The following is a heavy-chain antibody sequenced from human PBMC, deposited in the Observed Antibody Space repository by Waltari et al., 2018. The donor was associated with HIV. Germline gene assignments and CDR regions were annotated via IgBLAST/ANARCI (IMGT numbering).Heavy chain of an antibody. D-gene: IGHD4-17*01. J-gene: IGHJ2*01. CDR3: ARFFPTATTTGWYLDL. CDR2: FNSDNGDT. Sequence: QVHLVQSGAELKKTGASVKLSCKASGYTFPNFGINWVRQAPGQGLEWMGWFNSDNGDTKYAQKFQDRVTMTTDTSTSTAYMELRSLRSDDTAVYYCARFFPTATTTGWYLDLWGPGTLVTMSS. V-gene: IGHV1-18*01. CDR1: GYTFPNFG.